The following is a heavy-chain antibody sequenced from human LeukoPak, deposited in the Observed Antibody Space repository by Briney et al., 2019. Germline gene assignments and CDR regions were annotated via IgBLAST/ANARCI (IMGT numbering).Heavy chain of an antibody. V-gene: IGHV1-2*02. J-gene: IGHJ5*02. CDR2: INPNSGGT. CDR3: ARVRISMVRGVIPNNWFDP. Sequence: ASVKVSCKASGYTFTGYYMHWVRQAPGQGLEWMGWINPNSGGTNYAQKFQGRVTMTRDTSISTAYMELSRLRSDDTAVYYCARVRISMVRGVIPNNWFDPWGQGTLVTVSS. D-gene: IGHD3-10*01. CDR1: GYTFTGYY.